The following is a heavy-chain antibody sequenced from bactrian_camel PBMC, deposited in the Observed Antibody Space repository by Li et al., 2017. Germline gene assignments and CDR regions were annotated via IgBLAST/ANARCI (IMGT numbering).Heavy chain of an antibody. CDR3: AAVESWYPCVEPNY. V-gene: IGHV3S55*01. J-gene: IGHJ4*01. Sequence: QVQLVESGGGSVQAGGSLRLSCTASGPSYERGCMAWFRQVPGKEREGVAGTDSTGTTTYADAVKGRFTVSKGNAENTLYLQMNSLKPEDTAMYYCAAVESWYPCVEPNYWGQGTQVTVS. CDR2: TDSTGTT. CDR1: GPSYERGC. D-gene: IGHD6*01.